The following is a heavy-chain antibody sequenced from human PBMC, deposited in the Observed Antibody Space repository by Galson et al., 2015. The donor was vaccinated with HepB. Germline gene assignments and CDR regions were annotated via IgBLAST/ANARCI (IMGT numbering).Heavy chain of an antibody. J-gene: IGHJ6*02. CDR1: GYNFSNYW. V-gene: IGHV5-51*01. D-gene: IGHD2-2*01. Sequence: QSGAEVKKPGESLNISCTGSGYNFSNYWIGWVRQMPGKGLEWMGITHPGDSHTRYSPSFQGQVTISADKSISTAYLQWRSLKASDTAMYYCAGHLGYCSTVNCKFYQYGLEVWGQGTTVTVSS. CDR3: AGHLGYCSTVNCKFYQYGLEV. CDR2: THPGDSHT.